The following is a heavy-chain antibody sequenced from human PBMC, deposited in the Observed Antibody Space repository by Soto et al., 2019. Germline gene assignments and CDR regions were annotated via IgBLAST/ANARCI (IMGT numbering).Heavy chain of an antibody. CDR2: IYYSGST. D-gene: IGHD2-2*01. CDR1: GGSISSGGYY. CDR3: ARVVVPAAIDY. Sequence: QVQLQESGPGLVKPSQTLSLTCTVSGGSISSGGYYWSGIRQHPGKGLEWIGYIYYSGSTYYNPSLKSQVTISIDTCKIQVSLKLRSVTAADTAVYYCARVVVPAAIDYWGQGTPVTVSS. V-gene: IGHV4-31*01. J-gene: IGHJ4*01.